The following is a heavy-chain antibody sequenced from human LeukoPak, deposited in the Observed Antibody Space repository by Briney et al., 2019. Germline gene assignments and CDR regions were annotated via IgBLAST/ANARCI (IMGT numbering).Heavy chain of an antibody. J-gene: IGHJ3*02. CDR1: GFTFSNFA. Sequence: GGSLRLSCAASGFTFSNFAMNWVRQAPGKGLEWVSHVGGGGESFYTDSVKGRFTISRDNSRNTTSLQLNSLRPEDTAVYYCAKDSWAANGIFDPFDIWGQGTMVTVSS. D-gene: IGHD3-3*01. CDR2: VGGGGES. CDR3: AKDSWAANGIFDPFDI. V-gene: IGHV3-23*01.